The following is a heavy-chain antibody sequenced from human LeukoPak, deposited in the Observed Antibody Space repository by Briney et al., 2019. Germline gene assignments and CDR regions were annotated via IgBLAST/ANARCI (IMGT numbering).Heavy chain of an antibody. J-gene: IGHJ4*02. CDR1: GFTFSNYA. CDR2: ISGRGGST. CDR3: AKDSGVVVTAIPNY. V-gene: IGHV3-23*01. D-gene: IGHD2-21*02. Sequence: GGSLRLSCAASGFTFSNYAMIWVRQAPGKGLEWVSSISGRGGSTYYAGSVKGRFTISRDNSKNTLSLQMDGLRSEDTAVYCCAKDSGVVVTAIPNYWGQGALVTVSS.